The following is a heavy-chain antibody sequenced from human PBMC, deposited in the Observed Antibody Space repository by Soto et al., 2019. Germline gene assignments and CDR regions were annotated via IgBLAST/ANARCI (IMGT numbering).Heavy chain of an antibody. CDR3: VRIRGGGAYDL. CDR2: IKPDGSEK. CDR1: GFTFTDHW. J-gene: IGHJ3*01. V-gene: IGHV3-7*05. Sequence: EVQLVESGGGLVQPGGSLRLSYVASGFTFTDHWMTWVRQAPGRRPEWVANIKPDGSEKYYMDSVRGRFAISRDNAKNSLSLLMNSLVPEETAMFYCVRIRGGGAYDLWGQGTMVTVS. D-gene: IGHD3-3*01.